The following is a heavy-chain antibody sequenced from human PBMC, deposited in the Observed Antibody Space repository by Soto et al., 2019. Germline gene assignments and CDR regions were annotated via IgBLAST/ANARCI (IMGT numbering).Heavy chain of an antibody. J-gene: IGHJ4*02. D-gene: IGHD6-6*01. CDR3: ARAGIAARHRNFDY. Sequence: SVKLYWTASGGTFSIYAISWVRQAHGQGLEWMGGIIPIFGTANYAQKFQGRVTITADKSTSTAYMELSSLRSEDTAVYYCARAGIAARHRNFDYWGQGTLVTVSS. CDR1: GGTFSIYA. V-gene: IGHV1-69*06. CDR2: IIPIFGTA.